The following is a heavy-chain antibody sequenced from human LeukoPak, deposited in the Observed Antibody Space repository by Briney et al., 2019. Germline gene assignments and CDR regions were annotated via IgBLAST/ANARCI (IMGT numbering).Heavy chain of an antibody. D-gene: IGHD6-13*01. CDR1: GYTFTSYY. V-gene: IGHV1-46*01. Sequence: GASVKVSCKASGYTFTSYYMHWVRQAPGQGLEWMGIINPSGGSTSYAQKFQGRVTITRDMSTSTVYMELSSLRSEDTAVYYCARDSIAAAGGYYYYYYMDVWGKGTTVTVSS. J-gene: IGHJ6*03. CDR2: INPSGGST. CDR3: ARDSIAAAGGYYYYYYMDV.